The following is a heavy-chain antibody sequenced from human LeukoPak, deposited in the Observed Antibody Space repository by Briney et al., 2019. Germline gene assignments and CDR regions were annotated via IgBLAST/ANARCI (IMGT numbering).Heavy chain of an antibody. CDR1: GGSISSYY. Sequence: SEALSLTCTVSGGSISSYYWSWIRQPPGKGLEWIGYIYYSGSTNYNPSLKSRVTISVDTSKNQFSLKLSSVTAADTAVYYCARTYSSSWFNWFDPWGQGTLVTVSS. V-gene: IGHV4-59*01. J-gene: IGHJ5*02. D-gene: IGHD6-13*01. CDR3: ARTYSSSWFNWFDP. CDR2: IYYSGST.